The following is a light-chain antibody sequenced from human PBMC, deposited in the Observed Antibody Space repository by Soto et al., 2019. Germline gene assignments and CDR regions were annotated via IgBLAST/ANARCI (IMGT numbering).Light chain of an antibody. J-gene: IGKJ4*01. CDR1: QSIKTF. CDR2: DAS. V-gene: IGKV3-11*01. Sequence: EVLLTQSPATLSVSPGESVTLSCRASQSIKTFLAWYQQKPGQAPRLLIYDASYRAAGIPARFSGRGSGTDFTLTINSLEPEDFAVYHCQQRSIWPLTFGGGTRVE. CDR3: QQRSIWPLT.